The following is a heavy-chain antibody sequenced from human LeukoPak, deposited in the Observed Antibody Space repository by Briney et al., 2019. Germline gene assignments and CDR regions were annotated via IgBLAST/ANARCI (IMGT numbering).Heavy chain of an antibody. CDR2: IASDSSSK. J-gene: IGHJ3*02. V-gene: IGHV3-48*01. Sequence: GGSLRLSCAASGFTFSINSFNWVRQAPGKGLKWVSHIASDSSSKHYADSVRGRFTTSRDNAANSLYLHMNSLRAEDTAVYYCARDGGGPDAFDIWGQGTMVTVS. CDR3: ARDGGGPDAFDI. CDR1: GFTFSINS.